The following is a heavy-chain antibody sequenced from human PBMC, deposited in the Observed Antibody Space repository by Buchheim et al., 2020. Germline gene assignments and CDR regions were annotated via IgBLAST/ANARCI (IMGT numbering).Heavy chain of an antibody. CDR1: GFMFSIFC. Sequence: EEQLVESGGGLVQPGGSLRLSCAASGFMFSIFCMNWVRQTPGKGLEWVANIEHDGSAIYYADSVKGRFTLSRDNTKNSLYLQMNSLRAEDTAVYYCAREELVVGDTSFYSGLDVWGHGA. D-gene: IGHD2-2*01. CDR2: IEHDGSAI. V-gene: IGHV3-7*04. J-gene: IGHJ6*02. CDR3: AREELVVGDTSFYSGLDV.